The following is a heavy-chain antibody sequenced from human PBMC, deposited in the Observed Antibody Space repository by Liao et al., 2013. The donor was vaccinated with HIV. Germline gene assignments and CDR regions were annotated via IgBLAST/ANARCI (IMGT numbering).Heavy chain of an antibody. Sequence: QVQLQESGPGLMKPSETLSLTCTVSGGSISGYYWSWIRQPPGKGLDWIGFFYYTGSANYNPSLNSRVTISLDTSKSQFSLKLTSLTAADTAVYYCARILRPEVAVALDYWGQGSLVTVSS. V-gene: IGHV4-59*01. CDR1: GGSISGYY. J-gene: IGHJ4*02. CDR2: FYYTGSA. D-gene: IGHD1-14*01. CDR3: ARILRPEVAVALDY.